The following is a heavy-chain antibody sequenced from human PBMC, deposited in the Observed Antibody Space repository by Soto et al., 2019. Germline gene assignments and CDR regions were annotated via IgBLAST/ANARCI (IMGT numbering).Heavy chain of an antibody. V-gene: IGHV1-69*12. D-gene: IGHD3-22*01. Sequence: QVQLVQSGAEVKKPGSSVKVSCKAFGGTFSSYAISWVRQAPGQGLEWMGGIIPIFGTANYAQKFQGRVTITADESTSTAYMELSSLRSEDTAVYYCARGAYYYDSSGSGHGYFQHWGQGTLVTVSS. J-gene: IGHJ1*01. CDR2: IIPIFGTA. CDR3: ARGAYYYDSSGSGHGYFQH. CDR1: GGTFSSYA.